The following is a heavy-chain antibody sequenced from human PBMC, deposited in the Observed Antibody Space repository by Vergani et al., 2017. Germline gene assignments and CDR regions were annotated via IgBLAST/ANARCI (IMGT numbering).Heavy chain of an antibody. J-gene: IGHJ5*02. CDR3: ARGTGSGWGPNWFDP. CDR1: GGSFSGYY. Sequence: QVQLQQWGAGLLKPSETLSLTCAVYGGSFSGYYWSWIRQPPGKGLEWSGEINHSGSTNYNPSLKSRVTISVDTSKNQFSLKLSSVTAADTAVYYCARGTGSGWGPNWFDPWGQGTLVTVSS. D-gene: IGHD6-19*01. V-gene: IGHV4-34*01. CDR2: INHSGST.